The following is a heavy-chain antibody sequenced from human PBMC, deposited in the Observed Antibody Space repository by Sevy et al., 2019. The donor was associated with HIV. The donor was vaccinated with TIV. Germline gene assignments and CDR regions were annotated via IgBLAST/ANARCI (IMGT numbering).Heavy chain of an antibody. Sequence: GGSLRLSCAASGFTFSSYGMHWVRQAPGKGLEWVAAIWYDGSNKFYVDSVKGRFFMSRDNSKNTVYLHMNSLRTEDTAVYYCARDGARGTVFRVAYYFDFWGQGTLVTVSS. J-gene: IGHJ4*02. D-gene: IGHD3-3*01. V-gene: IGHV3-33*01. CDR1: GFTFSSYG. CDR2: IWYDGSNK. CDR3: ARDGARGTVFRVAYYFDF.